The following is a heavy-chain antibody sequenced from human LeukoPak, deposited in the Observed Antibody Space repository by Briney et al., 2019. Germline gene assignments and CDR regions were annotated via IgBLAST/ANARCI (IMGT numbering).Heavy chain of an antibody. CDR1: GGSFSGYY. V-gene: IGHV4-4*07. CDR3: ARDLTAYSSGWYLGWFDP. D-gene: IGHD6-19*01. CDR2: IYTSGST. Sequence: SETLSLTCAVYGGSFSGYYWSWIRQPAGKGLEWIGRIYTSGSTNYNPSLKSRVTISVDTSKNQFSLKLSSVTAADTAVYYCARDLTAYSSGWYLGWFDPWGQGTLVTVSS. J-gene: IGHJ5*02.